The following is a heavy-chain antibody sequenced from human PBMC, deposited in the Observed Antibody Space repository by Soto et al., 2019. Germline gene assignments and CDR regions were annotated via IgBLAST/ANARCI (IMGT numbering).Heavy chain of an antibody. CDR2: IIPIFGTA. J-gene: IGHJ2*01. CDR1: GGTFSSYA. Sequence: SVRVSCKASGGTFSSYAISWVRQAPGQGLEWMGGIIPIFGTANYAQKFQGRVTITADESTSTAYMELSSLRSEDTAVYYCARDGYYYDSSGSLYWYFDLSGRITLVTFST. V-gene: IGHV1-69*13. D-gene: IGHD3-22*01. CDR3: ARDGYYYDSSGSLYWYFDL.